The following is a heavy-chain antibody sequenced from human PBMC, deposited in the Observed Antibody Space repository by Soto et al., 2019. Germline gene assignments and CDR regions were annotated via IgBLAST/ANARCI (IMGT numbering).Heavy chain of an antibody. Sequence: GGSLRLSCLASGFTFSDFAMTWVRHVPGRGMEWVASLDGAGGSTYYAESVRGRFSISRDNSQNTLFLQMKRLTVDDTAIYYCAAPRDEYGSGVSWFTYGMDIWGQGTTVTVSS. CDR2: LDGAGGST. V-gene: IGHV3-23*01. CDR1: GFTFSDFA. D-gene: IGHD3-10*01. CDR3: AAPRDEYGSGVSWFTYGMDI. J-gene: IGHJ6*02.